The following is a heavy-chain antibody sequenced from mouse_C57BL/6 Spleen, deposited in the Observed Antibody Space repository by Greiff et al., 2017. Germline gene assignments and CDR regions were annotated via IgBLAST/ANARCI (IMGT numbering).Heavy chain of an antibody. Sequence: VQLQQPGAELVRPGSSVKLSCKASGYTFTSYWLHWVKQRPIQGLEWIGNIDPSDSETHYNQKFKDKATLTVDKSSSTAYMQRSSLTSEDSAVYYCARSYYGNYWYFDVWGTGTTVTVSS. D-gene: IGHD2-10*01. J-gene: IGHJ1*03. CDR2: IDPSDSET. V-gene: IGHV1-52*01. CDR1: GYTFTSYW. CDR3: ARSYYGNYWYFDV.